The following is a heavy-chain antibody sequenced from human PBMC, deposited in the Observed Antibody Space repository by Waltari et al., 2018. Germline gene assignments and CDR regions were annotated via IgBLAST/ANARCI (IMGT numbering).Heavy chain of an antibody. J-gene: IGHJ3*02. Sequence: EVQLVQSGAEVKKPGESLKISCKGSGYSFTSYWIGWVRQMPGKGLEWMGIIYPGDSDTRYSPSFQGQVTISADKSISTAYLQWSSLKASDTAMYYCARLSGYSYGYFSIGNDAFDIWGQGTMVTVSS. CDR2: IYPGDSDT. D-gene: IGHD5-18*01. CDR1: GYSFTSYW. V-gene: IGHV5-51*03. CDR3: ARLSGYSYGYFSIGNDAFDI.